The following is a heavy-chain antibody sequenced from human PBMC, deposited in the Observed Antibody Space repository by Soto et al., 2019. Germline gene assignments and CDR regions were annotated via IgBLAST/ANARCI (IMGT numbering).Heavy chain of an antibody. CDR3: AINQGWLQTADAFDI. Sequence: GGSLRLSCAASGFTVSSNYMSWVRQAPGKGLEWVSVIYSGGSTYYADSVKGRFTISRDNSKNTLYLQMNSLRAEDTAVYYCAINQGWLQTADAFDIWGQGSLVTVSS. J-gene: IGHJ3*02. CDR2: IYSGGST. CDR1: GFTVSSNY. D-gene: IGHD5-12*01. V-gene: IGHV3-53*01.